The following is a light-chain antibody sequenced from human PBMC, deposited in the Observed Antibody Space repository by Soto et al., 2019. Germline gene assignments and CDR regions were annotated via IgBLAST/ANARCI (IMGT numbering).Light chain of an antibody. Sequence: EFVLTQSPGTLSLSPGERATLSCSASQTVRNNYLAWYQQKPGQAPRLLIYDASSRATGIPDRFSGSGSGTDFTLTISRLEPEDFAVYYCQQYGSSPETFGQGTKVDIK. J-gene: IGKJ1*01. CDR2: DAS. V-gene: IGKV3-20*01. CDR3: QQYGSSPET. CDR1: QTVRNNY.